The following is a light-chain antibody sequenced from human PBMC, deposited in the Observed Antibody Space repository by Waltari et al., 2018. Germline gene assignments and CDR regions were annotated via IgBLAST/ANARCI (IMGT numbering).Light chain of an antibody. CDR3: QQSYNTPLT. Sequence: DIQMTQSPSSLSASVGERVTITCRASQSISTYLNWYQQKPGKAPELLIYGASSLQSGVPSRFSGSGSGTDFTLTISSLQPEDFASYYCQQSYNTPLTFGQGTKVEIK. CDR1: QSISTY. CDR2: GAS. J-gene: IGKJ1*01. V-gene: IGKV1-39*01.